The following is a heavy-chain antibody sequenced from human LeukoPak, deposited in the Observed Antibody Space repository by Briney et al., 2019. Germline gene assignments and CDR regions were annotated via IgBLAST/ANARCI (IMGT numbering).Heavy chain of an antibody. CDR2: IIPIFGTA. CDR1: GGTFSSYA. J-gene: IGHJ6*04. D-gene: IGHD3-9*01. V-gene: IGHV1-69*06. Sequence: SVKVSCKASGGTFSSYAISWVRQAPGQGLEWMGGIIPIFGTANYAQKFQGRVTITADKSTSTAYMELSSLRSEDTAVYYCATERYFDWLFEFKYHYYYGMDVWGKGTTVTVSS. CDR3: ATERYFDWLFEFKYHYYYGMDV.